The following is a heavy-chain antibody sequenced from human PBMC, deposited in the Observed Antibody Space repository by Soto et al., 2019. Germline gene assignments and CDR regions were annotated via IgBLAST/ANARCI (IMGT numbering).Heavy chain of an antibody. J-gene: IGHJ5*02. CDR2: VYATGTT. CDR3: VRDGSKSLRDWFDP. V-gene: IGHV4-4*07. Sequence: SETLSLTCNVYGGSISKFYWAWIRKTAGNGLEWMGRVYATGTTDYNPSLRSRVAMSVDISKKTFSLRLRSVTGADSGVYYRVRDGSKSLRDWFDPWGQGILVTVSS. CDR1: GGSISKFY.